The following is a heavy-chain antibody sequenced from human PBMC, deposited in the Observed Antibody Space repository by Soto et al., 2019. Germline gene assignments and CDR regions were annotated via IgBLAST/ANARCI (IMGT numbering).Heavy chain of an antibody. CDR3: ARGKYRSPRGGLDV. CDR1: GFNFPTFW. J-gene: IGHJ6*02. Sequence: GESLKISCKHSGFNFPTFWIAWVRQMPGKGLEWMGTIYPDDSDTRYSPSFQGQVTISADKSIQTAYLQWGSLKASDSALYYCARGKYRSPRGGLDVWVQGTPV. V-gene: IGHV5-51*01. D-gene: IGHD2-2*01. CDR2: IYPDDSDT.